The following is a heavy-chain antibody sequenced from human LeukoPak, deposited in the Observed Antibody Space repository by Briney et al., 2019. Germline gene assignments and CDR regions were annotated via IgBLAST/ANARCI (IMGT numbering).Heavy chain of an antibody. Sequence: SSETLSLTCAVYGGSFSGYYWSWIRQPPGKGLEWIGEINHSGSTNYNPSLKSRVTISVDTSKNQFSLKLSSVTAADTAVYYCACDPRSNSGSHPAELYYFDYWGQGTLVTVSS. V-gene: IGHV4-34*01. CDR1: GGSFSGYY. D-gene: IGHD1-26*01. CDR3: ACDPRSNSGSHPAELYYFDY. CDR2: INHSGST. J-gene: IGHJ4*02.